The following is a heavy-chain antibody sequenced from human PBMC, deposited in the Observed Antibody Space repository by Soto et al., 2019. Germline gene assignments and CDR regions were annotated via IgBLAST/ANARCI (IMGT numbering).Heavy chain of an antibody. V-gene: IGHV3-74*01. Sequence: GGSLRLSCAASGFTFNSYWIHWVRQAPGKGLVWVSRINSDGSSTSYADSVKGRFTISRDNAKNTLYLQMNSLRAEDTAVYYCASSLVTPFDYWGQGTLVTAPQ. CDR1: GFTFNSYW. D-gene: IGHD4-4*01. J-gene: IGHJ4*02. CDR2: INSDGSST. CDR3: ASSLVTPFDY.